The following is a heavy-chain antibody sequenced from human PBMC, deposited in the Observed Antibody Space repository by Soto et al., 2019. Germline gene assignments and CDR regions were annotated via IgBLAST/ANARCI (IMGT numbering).Heavy chain of an antibody. CDR1: GFTVSSNY. Sequence: GGSLRLSCAASGFTVSSNYMSWVRQAPGKGLEWVSVIYSGGSTYYVDSVKGRFTISRDNSKNTLYLQMNSLRAEDTAVYYCAREALWFGEFAFDIWGQGTMVTVSS. J-gene: IGHJ3*02. D-gene: IGHD3-10*01. CDR3: AREALWFGEFAFDI. CDR2: IYSGGST. V-gene: IGHV3-53*01.